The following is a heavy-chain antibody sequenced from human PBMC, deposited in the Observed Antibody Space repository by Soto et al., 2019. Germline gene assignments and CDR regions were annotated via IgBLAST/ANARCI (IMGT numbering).Heavy chain of an antibody. J-gene: IGHJ3*02. D-gene: IGHD2-8*01. CDR2: IYYSGST. CDR3: ARRGYYAISAFDI. V-gene: IGHV4-39*01. CDR1: GGSISSSSYC. Sequence: SETLSLTCTVSGGSISSSSYCWGWIRQPPGKGLEWIGSIYYSGSTYYNPSLKSRVTISVDTSKNQFSLKLSSVTAADTAVYYCARRGYYAISAFDIWGQGTMVTVSS.